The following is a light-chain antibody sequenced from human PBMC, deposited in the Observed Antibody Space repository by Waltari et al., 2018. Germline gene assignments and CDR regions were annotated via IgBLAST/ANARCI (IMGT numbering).Light chain of an antibody. CDR2: GAS. Sequence: EIVMTQSPATLSVSPGERATLSCRASQSVSTNLAWFQQRSGQAPRLLLYGASTRATGIPAKFSGSGSGTEFTLTISSLQSEDFVLYYCQQYESWPLTIGGGTKVEI. CDR3: QQYESWPLT. J-gene: IGKJ4*01. V-gene: IGKV3-15*01. CDR1: QSVSTN.